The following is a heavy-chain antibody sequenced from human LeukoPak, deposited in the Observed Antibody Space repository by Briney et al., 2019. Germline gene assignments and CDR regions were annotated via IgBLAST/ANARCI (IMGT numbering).Heavy chain of an antibody. D-gene: IGHD3-22*01. Sequence: PGGSLRLSCAASGFTFSSYGMHWVRQAPGKGLEWVAFIRYDGSNKYYADSVKGRFTISRDNSKNTLYLQMNSLRAEDTAVYYCAKDEGYYDPRNAFDIWGQGTMVTVSS. CDR2: IRYDGSNK. V-gene: IGHV3-30*02. J-gene: IGHJ3*02. CDR3: AKDEGYYDPRNAFDI. CDR1: GFTFSSYG.